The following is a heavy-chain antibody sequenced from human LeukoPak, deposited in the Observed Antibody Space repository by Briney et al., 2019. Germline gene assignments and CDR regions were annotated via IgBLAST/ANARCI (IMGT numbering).Heavy chain of an antibody. CDR1: GYTFTAYY. J-gene: IGHJ6*03. Sequence: GASVKVSCKASGYTFTAYYIHWVRQAPGQGLEWMGWIKPNSGDTNYAQKFQGRVTMTRDTSISTAYMELSRLTSDDTAMYFCVTASGTLAYYYMDVWGKGTTVTVSS. CDR3: VTASGTLAYYYMDV. V-gene: IGHV1-2*02. CDR2: IKPNSGDT. D-gene: IGHD3/OR15-3a*01.